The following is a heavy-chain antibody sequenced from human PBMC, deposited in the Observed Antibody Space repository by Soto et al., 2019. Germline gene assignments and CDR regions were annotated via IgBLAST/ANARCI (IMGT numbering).Heavy chain of an antibody. CDR2: INHSGST. CDR3: ASNPRIAAAGTLPYYYYGMDV. V-gene: IGHV4-34*01. J-gene: IGHJ6*02. CDR1: GGSFSGYY. Sequence: SETLSLTCAVYGGSFSGYYWSWIRQPPGKGLEWIGEINHSGSTNYNPSLKSRVTISVDTSKNKFSLKLSSVTAADTAVYYCASNPRIAAAGTLPYYYYGMDVWGQGTTVTVS. D-gene: IGHD6-13*01.